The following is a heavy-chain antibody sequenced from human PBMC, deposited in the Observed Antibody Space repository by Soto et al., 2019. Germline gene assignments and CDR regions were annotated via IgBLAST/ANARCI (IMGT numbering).Heavy chain of an antibody. Sequence: GASVEVSCKASGYTFTSCDINWVRQATGQGLEWMGWMNPNSGNTGYAQKFQGRVTMTRNTSISTAYMELSSLRSEDTAVYYCARHTAMAAFDIWGQGTMVTVSS. D-gene: IGHD5-18*01. CDR1: GYTFTSCD. CDR3: ARHTAMAAFDI. V-gene: IGHV1-8*01. J-gene: IGHJ3*02. CDR2: MNPNSGNT.